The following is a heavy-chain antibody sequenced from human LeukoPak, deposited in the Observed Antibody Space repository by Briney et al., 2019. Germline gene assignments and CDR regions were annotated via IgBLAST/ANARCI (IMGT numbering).Heavy chain of an antibody. CDR1: NGSINFYY. J-gene: IGHJ3*02. D-gene: IGHD3-3*01. CDR2: IYHNGNT. Sequence: PSETLSLTCTVSNGSINFYYWSWLRQPPGKGLEWIGYIYHNGNTNYNPSLKSRITMSVDTSKNQFSLKLSSVTAADTAVYYCAKQSGYDAFDIWGQGTMVTVSS. V-gene: IGHV4-59*01. CDR3: AKQSGYDAFDI.